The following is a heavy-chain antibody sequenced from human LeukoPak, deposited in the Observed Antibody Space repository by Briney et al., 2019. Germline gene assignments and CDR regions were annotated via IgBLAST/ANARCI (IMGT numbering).Heavy chain of an antibody. J-gene: IGHJ4*02. D-gene: IGHD3-22*01. CDR2: ISGSGGST. CDR3: AKDGPATMIVVVIPAPFDY. CDR1: GFNFRAYW. Sequence: GGSLRLSCTTSGFNFRAYWMGWVRQAPGKGLEWVSAISGSGGSTYYADSVKGRFTISRDNSKNTLYLQMNSLRAEDTAVYYCAKDGPATMIVVVIPAPFDYWGQGTLVTVSS. V-gene: IGHV3-23*01.